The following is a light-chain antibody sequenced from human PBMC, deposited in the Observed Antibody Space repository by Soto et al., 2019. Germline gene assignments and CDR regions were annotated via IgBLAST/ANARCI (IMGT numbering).Light chain of an antibody. V-gene: IGKV3-20*01. CDR2: GAS. CDR1: QSVSSSY. CDR3: QQYSSSPRIT. Sequence: EIVLTQSPGTLSLSPGERATLSCRASQSVSSSYLAWYQQKPGQAPRLLIYGASSRATGIPDRFSGSGSGTDFTLTISSLEPEDFAVYYCQQYSSSPRITFGGGTKVEIK. J-gene: IGKJ4*01.